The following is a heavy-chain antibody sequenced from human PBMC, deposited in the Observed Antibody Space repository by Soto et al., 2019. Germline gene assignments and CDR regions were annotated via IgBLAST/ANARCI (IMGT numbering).Heavy chain of an antibody. CDR2: IYSSGST. CDR1: GGTITNYY. V-gene: IGHV4-4*07. J-gene: IGHJ4*02. Sequence: SETLSLTCTLSGGTITNYYWSWIRQPAGKGLEWIGRIYSSGSTNYNPSLNSRVIMSVDTSQNQFSLNLSSVTAADTAKYYCARENILTAATGKRDFDCWGQGTLVTVSS. D-gene: IGHD6-13*01. CDR3: ARENILTAATGKRDFDC.